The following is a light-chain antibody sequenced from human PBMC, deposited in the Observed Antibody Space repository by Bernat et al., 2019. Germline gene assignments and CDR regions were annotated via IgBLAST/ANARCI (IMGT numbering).Light chain of an antibody. Sequence: DIQMTQSPSTLSASVGDRVTITCRASQSISTLLAWYQQKPGQAPKLLIYKASSLESGVPSRFSGSGSGTDFTLTISSLQPEDFATYYCQQSYSTPQMYTFGQGTKLEIK. V-gene: IGKV1-5*03. CDR2: KAS. CDR3: QQSYSTPQMYT. CDR1: QSISTL. J-gene: IGKJ2*01.